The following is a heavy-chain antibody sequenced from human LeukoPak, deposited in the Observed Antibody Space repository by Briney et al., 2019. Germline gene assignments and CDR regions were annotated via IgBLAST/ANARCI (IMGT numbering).Heavy chain of an antibody. CDR2: IKQDGSEK. J-gene: IGHJ2*01. CDR3: ARASRGANWYFHP. Sequence: GGSLRLSCAASGFTFSSYWMSWVRQAPGKGLEWVANIKQDGSEKYYVDSVKGRFTISRDNAKNSLYLQMNSLRAEDTAVYYCARASRGANWYFHPWGPGTLVTVSS. D-gene: IGHD3-10*01. CDR1: GFTFSSYW. V-gene: IGHV3-7*01.